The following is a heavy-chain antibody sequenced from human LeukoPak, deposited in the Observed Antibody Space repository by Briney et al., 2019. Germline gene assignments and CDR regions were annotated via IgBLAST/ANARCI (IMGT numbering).Heavy chain of an antibody. D-gene: IGHD6-19*01. CDR3: AREANGGWLDLDY. Sequence: ASVKVSCKASGYTFTGYYMHWVRQAPGQGLEWMGWINTNTGNPTYAQGFTGRFVFSLDTSVSTAYLQISSLKAEDTAVYYCAREANGGWLDLDYWGQGTLVTVSS. J-gene: IGHJ4*02. CDR2: INTNTGNP. V-gene: IGHV7-4-1*02. CDR1: GYTFTGYY.